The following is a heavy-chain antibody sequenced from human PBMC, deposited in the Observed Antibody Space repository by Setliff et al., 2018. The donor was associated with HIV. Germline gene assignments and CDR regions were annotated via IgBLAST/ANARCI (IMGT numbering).Heavy chain of an antibody. CDR2: MYYSGTA. CDR1: RGSIRSSSYY. J-gene: IGHJ2*01. Sequence: KTSETLSLTCTVSRGSIRSSSYYWGWIRRPPGQGLEWIGSMYYSGTAYYTASLKSRVTISVDTSKNQFSLRLTSVTAADTAVYYCVRQTHPPPYAMYFDLWGRGALVTVSS. CDR3: VRQTHPPPYAMYFDL. D-gene: IGHD3-16*01. V-gene: IGHV4-39*01.